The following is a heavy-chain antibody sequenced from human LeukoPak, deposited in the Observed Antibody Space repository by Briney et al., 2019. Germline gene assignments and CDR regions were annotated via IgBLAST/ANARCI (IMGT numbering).Heavy chain of an antibody. D-gene: IGHD2-2*01. CDR1: GYTLTELS. V-gene: IGHV1-69*13. Sequence: SVKVSCKVSGYTLTELSMHWVRQAPGQGLEWMGGIIPIFGTADYAQKFQGRVTITADESTSTAYMELSSLRSEDTAVYYCARALLRYCSSTSCYWFDPWGQGTLVTVSS. J-gene: IGHJ5*02. CDR2: IIPIFGTA. CDR3: ARALLRYCSSTSCYWFDP.